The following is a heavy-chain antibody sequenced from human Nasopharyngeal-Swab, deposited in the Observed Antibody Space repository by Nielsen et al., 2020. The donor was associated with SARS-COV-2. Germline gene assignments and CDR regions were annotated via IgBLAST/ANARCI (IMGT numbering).Heavy chain of an antibody. J-gene: IGHJ4*02. CDR2: ISGSGGVI. CDR3: ASPYDSNGFHYALCY. V-gene: IGHV3-11*01. Sequence: GESLKISCEASGFSFGDFNMRWIRQAPGKGLEWLADISGSGGVIYYADSAKGRFTISRDNRKKSLYLQMNWLRVEDTAVYFCASPYDSNGFHYALCYWGQGTLVTVSS. CDR1: GFSFGDFN. D-gene: IGHD3-22*01.